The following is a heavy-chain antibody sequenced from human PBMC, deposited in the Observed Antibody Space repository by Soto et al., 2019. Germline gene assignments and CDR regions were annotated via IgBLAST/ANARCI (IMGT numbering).Heavy chain of an antibody. Sequence: RASVKVSCKASGGTFSSYAISWVRQAPGQGLEWMGGIIPIFGTANYAQKFQGRVTITADESTSTAYMELSSLRSEDTAVYYCARFETKYSSGYYYWGQGTLVTVSS. CDR3: ARFETKYSSGYYY. CDR2: IIPIFGTA. V-gene: IGHV1-69*13. D-gene: IGHD6-19*01. J-gene: IGHJ4*02. CDR1: GGTFSSYA.